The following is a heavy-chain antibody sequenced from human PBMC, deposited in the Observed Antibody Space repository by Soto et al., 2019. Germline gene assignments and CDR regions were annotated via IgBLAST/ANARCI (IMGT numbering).Heavy chain of an antibody. CDR3: ARGAFCGGAPGCRELDV. CDR2: ISAYNGNT. V-gene: IGHV1-18*01. D-gene: IGHD2-21*01. J-gene: IGHJ6*02. Sequence: QIQLVQSGGEVKKPGAAVKVSCKSSGYNFISHSITWVRQAPGQGLEWMGRISAYNGNTNHAQKFQARLTMTTDTSKSIDYVELRGLRSDYTAVYYCARGAFCGGAPGCRELDVWSLGATVTVSS. CDR1: GYNFISHS.